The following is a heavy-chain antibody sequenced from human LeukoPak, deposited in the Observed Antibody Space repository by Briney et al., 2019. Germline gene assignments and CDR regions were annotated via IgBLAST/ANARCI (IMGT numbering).Heavy chain of an antibody. J-gene: IGHJ3*02. V-gene: IGHV1-8*03. CDR3: ARGRTENYYGSGGPNAFEI. CDR1: GYTFTSYY. CDR2: MNPNNGNT. D-gene: IGHD3-10*01. Sequence: GASAKVSCKASGYTFTSYYMHWVRQAPGQGLEWMAWMNPNNGNTGFAQKFQGRVTVTSDTSISTAYMELSSLRSGDTAVYYCARGRTENYYGSGGPNAFEIWGQGTMVTVSS.